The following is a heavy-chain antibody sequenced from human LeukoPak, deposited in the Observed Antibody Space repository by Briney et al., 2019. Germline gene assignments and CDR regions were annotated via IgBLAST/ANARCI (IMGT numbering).Heavy chain of an antibody. CDR3: ARGIRDSSGYYYVRHFDL. CDR2: IYYTGNT. Sequence: SETLSLTCTVSGGSISSYYWSWLRQPPGKGMEWIGYIYYTGNTNYNPSLKRRVTISADTSKNQFSLKLSSVTAADTAVYYCARGIRDSSGYYYVRHFDLWGRGTLVAVSS. D-gene: IGHD3-22*01. CDR1: GGSISSYY. J-gene: IGHJ2*01. V-gene: IGHV4-59*01.